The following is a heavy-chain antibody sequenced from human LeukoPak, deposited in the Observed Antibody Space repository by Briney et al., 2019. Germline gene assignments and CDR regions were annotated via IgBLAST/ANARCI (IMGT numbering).Heavy chain of an antibody. V-gene: IGHV3-48*03. D-gene: IGHD1/OR15-1a*01. J-gene: IGHJ6*02. CDR2: ITSSGSSM. CDR3: ARDSSYNWNSYNYGMDV. Sequence: GGSLRLSCAASGFTFSGYAMNWVRQAPGKGLEWVSYITSSGSSMYYADSVQGRFTISRDNAKNSLYLQMNSLRAEDTAVYHCARDSSYNWNSYNYGMDVWGQGTTATVSS. CDR1: GFTFSGYA.